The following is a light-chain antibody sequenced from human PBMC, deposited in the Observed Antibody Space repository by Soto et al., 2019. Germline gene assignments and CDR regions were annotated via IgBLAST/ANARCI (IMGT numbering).Light chain of an antibody. Sequence: QSVLTQPPSASWTPGQRVTISCSGSSSKIGSNYVYWYQQLPGTAPKLLIYRNNQRPSGVPERFSGSKSGTSASLAFSGRQSEDEADYYCAAWDDSLNGYGFGTGTKVTVL. CDR3: AAWDDSLNGYG. V-gene: IGLV1-47*01. J-gene: IGLJ1*01. CDR1: SSKIGSNY. CDR2: RNN.